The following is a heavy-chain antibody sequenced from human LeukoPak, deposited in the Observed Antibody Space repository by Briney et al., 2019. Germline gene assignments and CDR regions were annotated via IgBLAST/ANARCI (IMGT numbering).Heavy chain of an antibody. J-gene: IGHJ4*02. D-gene: IGHD5-18*01. Sequence: GDLILSCDGSGFILSDYAMNLVRHAPGKGLQSVSAFSGPGGNTYYADSVKGRFTISRDNSKNTLYRQMTSLRAEATALYRCAKPERGYSYGDFAYWGQGTLVTVSS. CDR3: AKPERGYSYGDFAY. CDR1: GFILSDYA. V-gene: IGHV3-23*01. CDR2: FSGPGGNT.